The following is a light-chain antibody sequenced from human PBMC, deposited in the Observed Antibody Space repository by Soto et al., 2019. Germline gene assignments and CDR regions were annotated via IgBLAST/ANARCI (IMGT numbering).Light chain of an antibody. J-gene: IGKJ3*01. Sequence: EIVLTQSPGTLSLSPGERATLSCRASQSVSGTYLAWYQQTPGQAPRLLIYGASSRATGIPDRFSGSGSGTDFSLTISRLDPDDFTVYCCQQYGTLPTTFGPGTKVDIK. CDR1: QSVSGTY. CDR3: QQYGTLPTT. CDR2: GAS. V-gene: IGKV3-20*01.